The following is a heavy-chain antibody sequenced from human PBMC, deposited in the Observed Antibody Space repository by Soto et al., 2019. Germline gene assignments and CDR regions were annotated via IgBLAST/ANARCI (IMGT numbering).Heavy chain of an antibody. CDR2: IWYDGSNK. J-gene: IGHJ5*02. V-gene: IGHV3-33*01. CDR3: ARDYCGGDCYPPNLFDP. CDR1: GFTFSSYG. Sequence: GGSLRLSCAASGFTFSSYGMHWVRQAPGKGLEWVAVIWYDGSNKYYADSVKGRFTISRDNSKNTLYLQMNSLRAEDTAVYYCARDYCGGDCYPPNLFDPWAQGTLVTVSS. D-gene: IGHD2-21*02.